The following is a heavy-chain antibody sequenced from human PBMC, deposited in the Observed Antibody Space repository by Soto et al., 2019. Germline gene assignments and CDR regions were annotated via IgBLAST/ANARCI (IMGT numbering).Heavy chain of an antibody. V-gene: IGHV3-33*01. CDR2: IWYDGSNK. J-gene: IGHJ4*02. CDR3: AIGIGLFNGDPDFQY. CDR1: GFTFSRFG. Sequence: QVQLVESGGGVVQPWRSLRLSCAASGFTFSRFGMHWVRQATGKGLEWVTVIWYDGSNKYYADSVKGRFTISRDNSNNTLYLQMNILRPADTAVFSCAIGIGLFNGDPDFQYWGPGTLVTVSS. D-gene: IGHD4-17*01.